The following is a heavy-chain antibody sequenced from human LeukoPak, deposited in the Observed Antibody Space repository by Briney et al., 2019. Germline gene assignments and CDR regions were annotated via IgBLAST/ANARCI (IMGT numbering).Heavy chain of an antibody. V-gene: IGHV1-2*02. CDR3: ARVRAVATDY. CDR1: GYTLTGYY. J-gene: IGHJ4*02. D-gene: IGHD6-19*01. CDR2: INPNSGGT. Sequence: ASVKVSCKASGYTLTGYYMYWVRQAPGQGLEWMGWINPNSGGTNYAQKFQGRVTMTRDTSISTAYMELSRLRSDDTAVYYCARVRAVATDYWGQGTLVTVSS.